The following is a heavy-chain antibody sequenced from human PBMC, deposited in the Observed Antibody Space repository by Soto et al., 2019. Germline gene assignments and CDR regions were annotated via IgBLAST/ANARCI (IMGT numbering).Heavy chain of an antibody. CDR2: ISGSGGST. CDR3: AKDLTGREWFDP. J-gene: IGHJ5*02. V-gene: IGHV3-23*01. Sequence: EVQLLESGGGLVQPGGSLRLSCAASGFTFSSYAMSWVRQAPGKGLEWVSAISGSGGSTYYADSVKGRFTISRDNSKNTLYLQMNSLRAEDMAVYYCAKDLTGREWFDPWGQGTLVTVSS. D-gene: IGHD7-27*01. CDR1: GFTFSSYA.